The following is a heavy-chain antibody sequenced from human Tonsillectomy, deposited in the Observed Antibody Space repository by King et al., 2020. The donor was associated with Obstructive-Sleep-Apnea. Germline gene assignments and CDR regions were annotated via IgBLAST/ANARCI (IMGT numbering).Heavy chain of an antibody. Sequence: EVQLVESGGGLVQPGGSLRLSFAASGFTFSSRTMNWVRVTPGRALEWNSYICRIGTLLYYADSVCGRFTISRDNANNSLYLQMESLTVEDTAIYYCATKEGWYFDLWGRGTLVTVSS. J-gene: IGHJ2*01. V-gene: IGHV3-48*01. CDR2: ICRIGTLL. CDR1: GFTFSSRT. CDR3: ATKEGWYFDL.